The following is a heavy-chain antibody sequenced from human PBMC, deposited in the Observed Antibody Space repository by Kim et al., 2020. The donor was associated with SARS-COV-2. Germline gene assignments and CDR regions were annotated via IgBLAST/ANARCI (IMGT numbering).Heavy chain of an antibody. J-gene: IGHJ3*02. CDR1: GGSISSSSYY. CDR2: IYYSGST. CDR3: ARYDVGAFDI. D-gene: IGHD3-16*01. Sequence: SETLSLTCTVSGGSISSSSYYWGWIRQPPGKGLEWIGSIYYSGSTYYNPSLKSRVTISVDTSKNQFSLKLSSVTAADTAVYYCARYDVGAFDIWGQGTMVTVSS. V-gene: IGHV4-39*01.